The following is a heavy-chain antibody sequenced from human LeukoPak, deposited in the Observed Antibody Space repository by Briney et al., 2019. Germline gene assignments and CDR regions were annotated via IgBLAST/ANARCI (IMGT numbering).Heavy chain of an antibody. CDR1: GFTFSSYA. J-gene: IGHJ4*02. Sequence: GGSLRLSCAASGFTFSSYAMSWVRQAPGKGLEWVSYITPTSNTITYADSVKGRFTISRNNAKNSLYLQMNSLRDEDMAVYYCARDQDYAFDYWGQGTLVTGSS. D-gene: IGHD4-17*01. CDR3: ARDQDYAFDY. V-gene: IGHV3-48*02. CDR2: ITPTSNTI.